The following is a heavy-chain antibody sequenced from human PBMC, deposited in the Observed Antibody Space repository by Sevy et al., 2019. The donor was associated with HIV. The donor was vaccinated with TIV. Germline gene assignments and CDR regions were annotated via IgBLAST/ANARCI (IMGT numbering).Heavy chain of an antibody. J-gene: IGHJ4*02. Sequence: ASVKVSCRASGYTFRSYGISWVRQAPGQGLEWMGWISPYTGDTDFAQKGQGRISMTSDTSTSTAYMELRSLRSDETAVYYSARDKPQGVVVLPGAMWGGVDYWGQGTLVTVSS. CDR1: GYTFRSYG. D-gene: IGHD2-2*01. CDR3: ARDKPQGVVVLPGAMWGGVDY. CDR2: ISPYTGDT. V-gene: IGHV1-18*01.